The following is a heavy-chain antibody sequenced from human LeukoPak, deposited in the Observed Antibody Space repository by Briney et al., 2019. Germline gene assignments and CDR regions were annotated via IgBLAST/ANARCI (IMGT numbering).Heavy chain of an antibody. D-gene: IGHD2-2*01. CDR3: ARGEDIVVVPAAGARYYMDV. CDR1: GGSISSYY. Sequence: SETLSLTCTVSGGSISSYYWSWIRQPPGKGLEWIGYIYYSGSTNYNPSLKSRVTISVDTSKNQFSLKLSSVTAADTAVYYCARGEDIVVVPAAGARYYMDVWGKGTTVT. V-gene: IGHV4-59*01. J-gene: IGHJ6*03. CDR2: IYYSGST.